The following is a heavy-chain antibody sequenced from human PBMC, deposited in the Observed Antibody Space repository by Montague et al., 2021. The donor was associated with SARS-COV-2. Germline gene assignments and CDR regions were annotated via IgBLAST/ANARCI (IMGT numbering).Heavy chain of an antibody. CDR2: IYYSGST. CDR3: ARGSGWMGNAFDI. V-gene: IGHV4-59*01. Sequence: SETLSLTCTVSGGSFSGYYWSWIRQPPGKGLEWIGYIYYSGSTNYNPSLKSRVTISVDTSKNQFSLKLSSVTAADTAVYYCARGSGWMGNAFDIWGQGTMVTVSS. CDR1: GGSFSGYY. J-gene: IGHJ3*02. D-gene: IGHD6-19*01.